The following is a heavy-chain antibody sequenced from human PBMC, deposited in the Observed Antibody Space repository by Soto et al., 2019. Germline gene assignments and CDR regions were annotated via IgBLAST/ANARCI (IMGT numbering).Heavy chain of an antibody. CDR2: ISAYNGNT. J-gene: IGHJ5*02. Sequence: QVQLVQSGAEVKQPGASVKVSCKASGFTFTSYGFSWVRQAPGQGLELMGWISAYNGNTYYAQKLQDRVTLTTDTSTSTAYMDLRSLRSDDTAMYYCASTPPPSGYCDSTSCQNWSDHWGQGTLVTVSS. V-gene: IGHV1-18*01. D-gene: IGHD2-2*01. CDR1: GFTFTSYG. CDR3: ASTPPPSGYCDSTSCQNWSDH.